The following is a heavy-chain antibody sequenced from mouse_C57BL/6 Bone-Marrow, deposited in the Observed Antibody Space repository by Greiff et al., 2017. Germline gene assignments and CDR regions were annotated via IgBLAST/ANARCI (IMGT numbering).Heavy chain of an antibody. V-gene: IGHV5-16*01. CDR3: ARGDYYYGKGLYAMDY. CDR1: GFTFSDYY. J-gene: IGHJ4*01. D-gene: IGHD1-1*01. Sequence: DVHLVESEGGLVQPGSSMKLSCTASGFTFSDYYMAWVRQVPEKGLEWVANINYDGSSTYYLDSLKSRFIISRDNAKNILYLQMSSLKSEDTATYYCARGDYYYGKGLYAMDYWGKGTSVTVSS. CDR2: INYDGSST.